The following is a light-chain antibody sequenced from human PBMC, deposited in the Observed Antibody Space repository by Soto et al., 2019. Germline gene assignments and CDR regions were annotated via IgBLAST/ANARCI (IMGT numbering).Light chain of an antibody. CDR2: GAS. J-gene: IGKJ4*01. Sequence: EIVLTQSPGTLSLSPGERATPSCRASQSVCSSYLAWYQQKPGQAPRLLIYGASSRATGIPDRFSGSGSGTDFTLTISRLEPEDFAVYYCQQYGSSLSLTFGGGTKVEIK. CDR3: QQYGSSLSLT. CDR1: QSVCSSY. V-gene: IGKV3-20*01.